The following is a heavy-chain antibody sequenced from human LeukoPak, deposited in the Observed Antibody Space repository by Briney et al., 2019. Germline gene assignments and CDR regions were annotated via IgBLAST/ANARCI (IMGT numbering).Heavy chain of an antibody. CDR3: ARVAAGIGFFQH. Sequence: SETLSLTCAVYGGSFSGYYWSWIRQPPGKGLEWIGEINHSGSTNYNPSLKSRVTISVDTSKNQLSLKVNSVTAADTAVYYCARVAAGIGFFQHWGQGTLVTVSS. CDR2: INHSGST. V-gene: IGHV4-34*01. J-gene: IGHJ1*01. D-gene: IGHD6-13*01. CDR1: GGSFSGYY.